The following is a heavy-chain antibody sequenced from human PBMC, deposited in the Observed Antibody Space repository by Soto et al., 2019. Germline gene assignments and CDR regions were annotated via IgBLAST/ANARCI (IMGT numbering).Heavy chain of an antibody. CDR2: ISTDNGNT. J-gene: IGHJ6*02. Sequence: QVHLVQSGAEVRKPGASVKVSCKASGYSFTSYGISWVRQAPGQGLEWRGWISTDNGNTNYAHNLQGRVSMTIDPSTSTAYMELWSLGSDDTAVYYCARDVPDTSLFFYYYGMDVWGQGTTVTVSS. D-gene: IGHD2-21*01. CDR3: ARDVPDTSLFFYYYGMDV. V-gene: IGHV1-18*01. CDR1: GYSFTSYG.